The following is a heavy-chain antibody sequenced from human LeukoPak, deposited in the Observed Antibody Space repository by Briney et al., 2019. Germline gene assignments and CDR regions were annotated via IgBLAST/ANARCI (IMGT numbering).Heavy chain of an antibody. V-gene: IGHV3-48*02. CDR2: IFRSGGSM. CDR3: ARILDYHFDL. CDR1: GFTFSGYS. J-gene: IGHJ2*01. Sequence: GGSLRLSCAASGFTFSGYSMNWVRQTPGKGLEWVSYIFRSGGSMNYADSVKGRFTISRDNARNSLYLQMNSLRDEDTAIYYCARILDYHFDLWGRGTLVTVSS. D-gene: IGHD3-10*01.